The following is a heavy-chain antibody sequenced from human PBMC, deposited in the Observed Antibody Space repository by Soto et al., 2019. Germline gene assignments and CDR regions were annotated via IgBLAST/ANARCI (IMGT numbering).Heavy chain of an antibody. J-gene: IGHJ4*01. D-gene: IGHD2-15*01. Sequence: SETLSRTCVAYGESFGGFYWSWVRKSTGKGLEWIGEISQTETTAYSPSLKSRVSISADTSKKQFSLTLTSVTAADTAVYYCVHSPNVAVDHWGHGPLVTVSS. CDR1: GESFGGFY. CDR2: ISQTETT. CDR3: VHSPNVAVDH. V-gene: IGHV4-34*01.